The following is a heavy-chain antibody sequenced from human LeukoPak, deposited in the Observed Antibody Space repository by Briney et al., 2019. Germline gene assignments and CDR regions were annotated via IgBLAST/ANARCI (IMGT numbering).Heavy chain of an antibody. CDR1: EFIFSSHW. J-gene: IGHJ6*02. Sequence: GGSLRLSCTASEFIFSSHWMTWVRQAPGKGLEWVSGISDSGTNTFHADSVKGRFTISRVNSKNMLYLQMNSLRAEDSAVYYCAKPTNSHYYYGMDVWGQGTTVTVS. CDR2: ISDSGTNT. CDR3: AKPTNSHYYYGMDV. D-gene: IGHD4-23*01. V-gene: IGHV3-23*01.